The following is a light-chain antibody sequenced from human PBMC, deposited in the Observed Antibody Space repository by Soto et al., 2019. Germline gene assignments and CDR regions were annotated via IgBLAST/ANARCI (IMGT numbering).Light chain of an antibody. J-gene: IGKJ4*01. CDR1: QGIRNY. Sequence: DIQMTQSPSSLSASVGDRVTITCRASQGIRNYLNWYQQKVGKAPKLLIDFASNLQSGVPSRFSGSGSGTDFTLTITSLQMADVATYYCEKTYNHQLTVGGGTTV. V-gene: IGKV1-39*01. CDR3: EKTYNHQLT. CDR2: FAS.